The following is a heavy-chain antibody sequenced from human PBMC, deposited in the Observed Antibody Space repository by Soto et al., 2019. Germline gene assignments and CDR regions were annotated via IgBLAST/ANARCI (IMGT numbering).Heavy chain of an antibody. Sequence: TSETLPLTCAVSGGSISSGGYSWSWIRQPPGKDLEWIGYIYHRGSTYYNPSLKSRVTISVDRSKNQISLKLSSVTAADTAVYYCASSLGVLPSSFDFCGEGSLVTFSS. J-gene: IGHJ4*02. CDR2: IYHRGST. D-gene: IGHD3-16*01. V-gene: IGHV4-30-2*01. CDR1: GGSISSGGYS. CDR3: ASSLGVLPSSFDF.